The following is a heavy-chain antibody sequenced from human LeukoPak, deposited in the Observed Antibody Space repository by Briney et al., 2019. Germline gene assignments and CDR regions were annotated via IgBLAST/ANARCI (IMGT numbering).Heavy chain of an antibody. CDR3: AREGDVDTAMVTAFSDAFDI. Sequence: PSETLSLTCTVSGGSISSGGYYWSCIRQHPGKGLEWIGYIYYSGSTYYNPSLKSRVTISVDTSKNQFSLKLSSVTAADTAVYYCAREGDVDTAMVTAFSDAFDIWGQGTMVTVSS. D-gene: IGHD5-18*01. V-gene: IGHV4-31*03. CDR1: GGSISSGGYY. CDR2: IYYSGST. J-gene: IGHJ3*02.